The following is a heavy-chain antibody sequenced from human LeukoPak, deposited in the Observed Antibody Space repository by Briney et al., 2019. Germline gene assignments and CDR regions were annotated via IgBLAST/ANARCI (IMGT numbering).Heavy chain of an antibody. J-gene: IGHJ4*02. CDR3: TRELDWLPTLDY. V-gene: IGHV3-74*01. Sequence: GRSLRLSCAASGFTFSNYWMHWVRQAPGKGLVWVSRINSDGSSTRYADSVKGRFTISRDNAKNTLYLQMNSLRAEDTAVYYCTRELDWLPTLDYWGQGTLVTVSS. D-gene: IGHD3-9*01. CDR2: INSDGSST. CDR1: GFTFSNYW.